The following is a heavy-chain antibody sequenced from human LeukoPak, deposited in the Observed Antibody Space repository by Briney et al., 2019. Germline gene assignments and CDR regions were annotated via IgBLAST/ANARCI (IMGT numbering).Heavy chain of an antibody. J-gene: IGHJ3*02. CDR2: LYYSGST. CDR1: GFTFSSYIMN. D-gene: IGHD5-12*01. CDR3: ARHTRPGYSGYENAFDI. V-gene: IGHV4-59*08. Sequence: GSLRLSCAASGFTFSSYIMNWVRQAPGKGLEWIGDLYYSGSTHYNPSLKSRVTISVDTSKNQFSLKLNSVTAADTAVYYCARHTRPGYSGYENAFDIWGQGTMVTVSS.